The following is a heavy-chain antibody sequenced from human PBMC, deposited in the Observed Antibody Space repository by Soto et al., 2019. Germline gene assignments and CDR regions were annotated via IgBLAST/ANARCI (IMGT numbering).Heavy chain of an antibody. V-gene: IGHV1-2*04. CDR3: ARAQYYYDRSGYLYYFDY. D-gene: IGHD3-22*01. Sequence: ASVKVSCKTSGYTFTAYYMHWVRQAPGQGLEWMGWINPNSGGTNYAQKFQGWVTMTRDTSISTAYMELSRLRSDDTAVYYCARAQYYYDRSGYLYYFDYWGQGSLVTVSS. J-gene: IGHJ4*02. CDR2: INPNSGGT. CDR1: GYTFTAYY.